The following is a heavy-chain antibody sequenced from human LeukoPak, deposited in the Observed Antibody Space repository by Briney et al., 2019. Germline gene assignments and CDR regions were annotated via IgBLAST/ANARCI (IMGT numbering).Heavy chain of an antibody. CDR2: IRTSATDM. CDR3: ARDYSGWSRDY. Sequence: GGSLRLSCAAFGFTFSDSTMSWVRQAPGKGLEWVSTIRTSATDMYYDDTVKGRFTISRDDAKNSLYLQMNSLRAEDTAVYYCARDYSGWSRDYWGQGTLVTVSS. D-gene: IGHD2-15*01. J-gene: IGHJ4*02. V-gene: IGHV3-21*01. CDR1: GFTFSDST.